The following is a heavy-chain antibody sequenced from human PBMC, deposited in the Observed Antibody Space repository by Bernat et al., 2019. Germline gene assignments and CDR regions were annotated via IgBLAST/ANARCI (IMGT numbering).Heavy chain of an antibody. CDR1: GGSISSHDDY. CDR2: IFYTGST. D-gene: IGHD6-19*01. V-gene: IGHV4-39*01. J-gene: IGHJ5*02. Sequence: QLQLQESGPGLVKPSETLSLTCIVSGGSISSHDDYWALIRQPPGKGLEWIGSIFYTGSTYYNPSLKSRLTMSVDTSKNQFSLQLSSVTATDTAVYYCARRRSDRNWFDPWGQGTVVTVSS. CDR3: ARRRSDRNWFDP.